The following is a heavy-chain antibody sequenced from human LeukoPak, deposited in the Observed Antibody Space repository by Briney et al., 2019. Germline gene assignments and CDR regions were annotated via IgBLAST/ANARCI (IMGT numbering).Heavy chain of an antibody. Sequence: SGTLSLTCAVSGGSISNEIWWSWVRQPPGKGLEWIGEIYHSGSTNYNPSLKSRVTISVDKSKNQFSLKLSSVTAADTAVYYCARGIFIEGPGWGLEHWGQGALVTVSS. CDR1: GGSISNEIW. CDR2: IYHSGST. D-gene: IGHD6-13*01. V-gene: IGHV4-4*02. J-gene: IGHJ1*01. CDR3: ARGIFIEGPGWGLEH.